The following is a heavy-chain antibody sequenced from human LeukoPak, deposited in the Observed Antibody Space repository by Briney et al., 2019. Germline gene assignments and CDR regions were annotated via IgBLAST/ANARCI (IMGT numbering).Heavy chain of an antibody. CDR1: SGSVRSSNYY. CDR2: IYYSGST. CDR3: AREASNYYDSSGYV. V-gene: IGHV4-61*01. Sequence: PSETLSLTCTVSSGSVRSSNYYWNWIRQLPGKGLEWIGYIYYSGSTNYNPSLKSQVTISLDTSNNQFSLRLNSVTAADTAVYYCAREASNYYDSSGYVWGQGILVTVSS. J-gene: IGHJ4*02. D-gene: IGHD3-22*01.